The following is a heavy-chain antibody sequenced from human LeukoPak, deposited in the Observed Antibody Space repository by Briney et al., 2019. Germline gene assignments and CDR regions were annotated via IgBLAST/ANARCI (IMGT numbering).Heavy chain of an antibody. CDR2: INPNSGGT. CDR1: GYTFTGYY. V-gene: IGHV1-2*02. J-gene: IGHJ5*02. CDR3: ARGYGGNPTWFDP. D-gene: IGHD4-23*01. Sequence: GASVKVSCKASGYTFTGYYMHWVRQAPGQGLEWMGWINPNSGGTNYAQKFQGRVTMTRDTSISTAYMELSRLRSDDTAVYYCARGYGGNPTWFDPWGQGTLVTVSS.